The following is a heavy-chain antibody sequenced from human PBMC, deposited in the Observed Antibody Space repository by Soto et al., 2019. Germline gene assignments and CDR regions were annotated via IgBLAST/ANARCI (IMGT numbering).Heavy chain of an antibody. V-gene: IGHV1-18*01. CDR1: GYTFASYG. CDR2: ISAYNGNT. D-gene: IGHD2-15*01. J-gene: IGHJ5*02. Sequence: ASVKVSCKASGYTFASYGISWVRLAPGQGLEWMGWISAYNGNTNYAQKLQGRVTMTTDTSTSTAYMELRSLRSDDTAVYYCARVVDYLPPLSGWFDPWGQGTLVTVSS. CDR3: ARVVDYLPPLSGWFDP.